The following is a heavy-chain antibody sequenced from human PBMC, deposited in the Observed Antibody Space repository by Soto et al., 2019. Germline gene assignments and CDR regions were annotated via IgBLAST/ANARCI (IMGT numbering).Heavy chain of an antibody. Sequence: PGGSLRLSCAASGFTFSSYSMNWVRQAPGKGLEWVSSISRTSTYIYYADSVKGRFAISRDSAKNSLFLQMNSLRAEDTAVYYCARVGDTDHHDSSGYFDYWGQGTLVTVSS. J-gene: IGHJ4*02. CDR2: ISRTSTYI. CDR3: ARVGDTDHHDSSGYFDY. CDR1: GFTFSSYS. D-gene: IGHD3-22*01. V-gene: IGHV3-21*01.